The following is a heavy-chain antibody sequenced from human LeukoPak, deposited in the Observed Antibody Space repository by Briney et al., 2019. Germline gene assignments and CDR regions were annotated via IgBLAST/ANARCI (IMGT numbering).Heavy chain of an antibody. CDR1: GFTFSSYS. D-gene: IGHD2-15*01. CDR2: ISSSSGYI. CDR3: VRTQGYCSGGSCYWRNWYFDL. Sequence: GGSLRLSCAASGFTFSSYSMNWVRQAPGKGLEWVSSISSSSGYIYYADSVKGRFTISRDNAKNSLYLRMNSLRAEDTAVYYCVRTQGYCSGGSCYWRNWYFDLWGRDTLVTVSS. J-gene: IGHJ2*01. V-gene: IGHV3-21*01.